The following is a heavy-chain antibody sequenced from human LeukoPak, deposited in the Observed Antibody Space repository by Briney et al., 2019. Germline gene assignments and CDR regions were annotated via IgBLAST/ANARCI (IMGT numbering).Heavy chain of an antibody. Sequence: PGRSLRLSCAASGFTFSSYAMHWVRQAPGKGLEWVAVISYDGSNKYYADSVKGRFTISRDNSKNTLYLQMNSLRAEDTAVYYCAKDGDRDYYGSGSYSDYWGQGTLVTVSS. CDR1: GFTFSSYA. V-gene: IGHV3-30*18. CDR2: ISYDGSNK. CDR3: AKDGDRDYYGSGSYSDY. D-gene: IGHD3-10*01. J-gene: IGHJ4*02.